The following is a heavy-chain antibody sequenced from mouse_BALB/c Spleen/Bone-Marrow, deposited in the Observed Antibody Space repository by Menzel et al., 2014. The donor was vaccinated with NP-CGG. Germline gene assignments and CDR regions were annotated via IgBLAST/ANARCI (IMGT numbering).Heavy chain of an antibody. J-gene: IGHJ3*01. Sequence: VMLVESGAELVRPGVSVKISCKGSGYKFTDYAMHWVKQSHAKSLEWIGVISTYYGDASYNQKFKGKATMTVDKSSSPAYMELARLTSEDSAIYYCARGGSTMITTFAYWGQGTLVTVSA. D-gene: IGHD2-4*01. V-gene: IGHV1S137*01. CDR3: ARGGSTMITTFAY. CDR2: ISTYYGDA. CDR1: GYKFTDYA.